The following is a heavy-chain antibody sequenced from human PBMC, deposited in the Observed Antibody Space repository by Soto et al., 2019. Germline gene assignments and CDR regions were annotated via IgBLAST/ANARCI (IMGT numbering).Heavy chain of an antibody. Sequence: ASVKVSCKASGYTFTSYGISWVRQAPGQGLEWMGWISAYNGNTKYAQKFQGRVTITRDTSTSTAYMELSSLRSEDTAVYYCARRCSSTSCRWGSYYYGMDVWGQGTTVTVSS. CDR3: ARRCSSTSCRWGSYYYGMDV. V-gene: IGHV1-18*01. CDR1: GYTFTSYG. J-gene: IGHJ6*02. D-gene: IGHD2-2*01. CDR2: ISAYNGNT.